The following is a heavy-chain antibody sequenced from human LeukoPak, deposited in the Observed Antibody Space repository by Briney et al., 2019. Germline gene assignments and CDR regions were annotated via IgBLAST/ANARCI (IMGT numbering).Heavy chain of an antibody. CDR2: INPNSGGT. CDR1: GYTFTGYY. Sequence: ASAKVSCKASGYTFTGYYMHWVRQAPGQGLEWMGWINPNSGGTNYAQKFQGRVTMTRDTSISTAYMELSRLRSDDTAVYYCARDGVLWFGELYFYYYYMDVWGKGTTVTVSS. CDR3: ARDGVLWFGELYFYYYYMDV. D-gene: IGHD3-10*01. J-gene: IGHJ6*03. V-gene: IGHV1-2*02.